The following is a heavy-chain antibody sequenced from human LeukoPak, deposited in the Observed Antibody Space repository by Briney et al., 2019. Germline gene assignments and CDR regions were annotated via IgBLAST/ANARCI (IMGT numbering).Heavy chain of an antibody. CDR3: AREGPAFDI. CDR2: TYHRSKWYN. J-gene: IGHJ3*02. V-gene: IGHV6-1*01. Sequence: SQTLSLTCAISGDSVSSDSSAWNWIRQSPSKGFEWLGRTYHRSKWYNEYAVSVKSRITINPDTSKNQFSLQLDSVTPEDTAVYFCAREGPAFDIWGQGTMVAVSS. CDR1: GDSVSSDSSA.